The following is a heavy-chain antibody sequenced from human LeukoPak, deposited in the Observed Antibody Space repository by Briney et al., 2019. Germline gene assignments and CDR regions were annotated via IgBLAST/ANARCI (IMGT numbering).Heavy chain of an antibody. CDR2: IYSGGST. Sequence: PGGSLRLSCAASGFTVSSNYMSWVRQAPGKRLEWVSVIYSGGSTYYADSVKGRFTISRDNSENTLYLQMNSLRAEDTAVYYCARDSGDYYDSSGHAFDIWGQGTMVTVSS. CDR1: GFTVSSNY. D-gene: IGHD3-22*01. V-gene: IGHV3-53*01. CDR3: ARDSGDYYDSSGHAFDI. J-gene: IGHJ3*02.